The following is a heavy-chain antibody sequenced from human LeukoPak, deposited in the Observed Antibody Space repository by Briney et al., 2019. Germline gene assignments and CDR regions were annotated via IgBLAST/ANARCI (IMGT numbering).Heavy chain of an antibody. Sequence: GSLRLSCAASGFIFNDYNMNWVRQTPGKGLEWVSSISSGRGYIYYAGSVMGRFTISRDNAKKSLYLQMNSLRVEDTAVYYCATSNGDYGVPLDFWGQGTLVTVSS. CDR1: GFIFNDYN. CDR3: ATSNGDYGVPLDF. V-gene: IGHV3-21*01. J-gene: IGHJ4*02. D-gene: IGHD4-17*01. CDR2: ISSGRGYI.